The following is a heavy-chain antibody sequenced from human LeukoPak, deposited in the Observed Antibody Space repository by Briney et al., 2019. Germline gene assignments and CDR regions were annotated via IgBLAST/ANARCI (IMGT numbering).Heavy chain of an antibody. D-gene: IGHD1-26*01. V-gene: IGHV3-7*01. CDR2: IKQDGSEK. CDR1: GFTFSNYW. Sequence: GGSLRLSCAASGFTFSNYWMRWVRQAPGKGLEWVASIKQDGSEKYYVDSVKGRFIISRDNVKNSLYLQMNSLRAEDTALYYCARDVGPSDYWGQGTLVTVSS. CDR3: ARDVGPSDY. J-gene: IGHJ4*02.